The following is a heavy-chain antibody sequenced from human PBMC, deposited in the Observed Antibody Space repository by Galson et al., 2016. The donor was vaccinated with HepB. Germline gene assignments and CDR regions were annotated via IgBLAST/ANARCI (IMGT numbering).Heavy chain of an antibody. CDR3: ARVELGYSYGYGSYGLDV. Sequence: SVKVSCKASGYTFSSYAVTWVRQAPGQGLEWVGGIIPIFGTANYAQNFQGRVTITAEESTSTAYMEVRSLRSEDTAVYYRARVELGYSYGYGSYGLDVWGQGTTVTDS. V-gene: IGHV1-69*13. CDR1: GYTFSSYA. CDR2: IIPIFGTA. J-gene: IGHJ6*02. D-gene: IGHD5-18*01.